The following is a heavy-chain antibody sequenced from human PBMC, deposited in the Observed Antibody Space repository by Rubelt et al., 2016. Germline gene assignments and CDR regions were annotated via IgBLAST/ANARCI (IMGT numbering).Heavy chain of an antibody. Sequence: QLQLQESGPGLVKPSETLSLTCTVSGDSISNSDYYWGWIRQPPGKGLEWIGATHHSGTTNYNPSLKSRVTISMDMSESRFSLKVTSVTVADTALYYCVRRTFCGGDCYRFDPWGQGTLVTVST. J-gene: IGHJ5*02. V-gene: IGHV4-39*01. CDR2: THHSGTT. D-gene: IGHD2-21*01. CDR1: GDSISNSDYY. CDR3: VRRTFCGGDCYRFDP.